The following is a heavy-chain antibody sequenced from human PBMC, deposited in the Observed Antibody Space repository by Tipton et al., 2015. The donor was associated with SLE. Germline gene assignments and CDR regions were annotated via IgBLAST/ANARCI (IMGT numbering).Heavy chain of an antibody. CDR1: GYTFTSYG. CDR2: ISAYNGNT. CDR3: ARDYYDSSGRHDAFDI. V-gene: IGHV1-18*01. D-gene: IGHD3-22*01. J-gene: IGHJ3*02. Sequence: QSGPEVKKPGASVKVSCKASGYTFTSYGISWVRQAPGQGLEWMGWISAYNGNTNYAQKLQGRVTMTRDTSISTAYMELSRLRSDDTAVYYCARDYYDSSGRHDAFDIWGQGTMVTVSS.